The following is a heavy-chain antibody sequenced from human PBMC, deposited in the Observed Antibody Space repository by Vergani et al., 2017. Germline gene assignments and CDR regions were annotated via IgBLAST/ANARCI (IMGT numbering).Heavy chain of an antibody. J-gene: IGHJ5*02. Sequence: QVQLQESGPGLVKPSQTLSLTCTVSGGSISSGSYYWSWIRQPAGKGLEWIGRIYTSGSTNYNPSLKSRVTISVDTSKTQFSLKLSSVTAADTAVYYCARESVITIFGVVPAYNWFDPWGQGTLVTISS. CDR3: ARESVITIFGVVPAYNWFDP. CDR1: GGSISSGSYY. CDR2: IYTSGST. V-gene: IGHV4-61*02. D-gene: IGHD3-3*01.